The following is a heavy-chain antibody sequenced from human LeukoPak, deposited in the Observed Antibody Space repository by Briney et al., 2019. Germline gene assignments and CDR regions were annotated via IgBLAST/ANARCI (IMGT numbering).Heavy chain of an antibody. J-gene: IGHJ4*02. D-gene: IGHD3-22*01. CDR2: IWYDGSNK. CDR3: ARDAYYYDSSGYPQLDY. V-gene: IGHV3-33*01. Sequence: GRSLRLSCAASGFIFSSYGMHWVRQAPGKGLEWVAVIWYDGSNKYYADSVKGRFTISRDNAKNSLYLQMNSLRAEDTAVYYCARDAYYYDSSGYPQLDYWGQGTLVTVSS. CDR1: GFIFSSYG.